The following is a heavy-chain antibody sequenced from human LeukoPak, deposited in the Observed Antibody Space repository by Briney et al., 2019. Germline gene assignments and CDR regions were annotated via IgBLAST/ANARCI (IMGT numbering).Heavy chain of an antibody. CDR1: GYSFSNHG. Sequence: ASVKVSCKGSGYSFSNHGITWVRQAPGQGLEWIGWISPHKGNTNYQQRLQGRLIMTTDASTSTAYMELRDLRSDDTAIYYCARDQQQGDHYSFSYMDFWGEGTTVIVSS. V-gene: IGHV1-18*01. CDR2: ISPHKGNT. CDR3: ARDQQQGDHYSFSYMDF. J-gene: IGHJ6*04. D-gene: IGHD1/OR15-1a*01.